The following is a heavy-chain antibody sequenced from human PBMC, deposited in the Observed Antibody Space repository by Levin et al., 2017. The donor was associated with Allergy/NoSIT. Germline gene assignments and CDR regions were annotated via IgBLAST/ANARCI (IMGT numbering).Heavy chain of an antibody. CDR2: IYYSGST. CDR3: PRTVDCSGGSCYHSSWFDP. Sequence: SETLSLTCTVSGGSISSYYWSWIRQPPGKGLEWIGYIYYSGSTNYNPSLKSRVTISVDTSKNQFSLKLSSVTAAATAVYYCPRTVDCSGGSCYHSSWFDPWGQGTLVTVSS. CDR1: GGSISSYY. V-gene: IGHV4-59*08. D-gene: IGHD2-15*01. J-gene: IGHJ5*02.